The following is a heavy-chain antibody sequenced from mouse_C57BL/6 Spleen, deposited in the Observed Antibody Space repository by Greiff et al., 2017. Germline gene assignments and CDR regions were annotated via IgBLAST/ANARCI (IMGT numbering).Heavy chain of an antibody. J-gene: IGHJ2*01. V-gene: IGHV1-82*01. Sequence: VMLVESGPELVKPGASVKISCKASGYAFSSSWMNWVKQRPGKGLEWIGRIYPGDGDTNYNGKFKGKATLTADKSSSTAYMQLSSLTSEDSAVYFCAREGLRRDFDYWGQGTTLTVSS. D-gene: IGHD2-4*01. CDR3: AREGLRRDFDY. CDR1: GYAFSSSW. CDR2: IYPGDGDT.